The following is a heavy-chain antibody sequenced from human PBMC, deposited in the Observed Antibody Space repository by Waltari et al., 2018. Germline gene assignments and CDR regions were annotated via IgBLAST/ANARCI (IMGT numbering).Heavy chain of an antibody. CDR1: GYTFTSYY. J-gene: IGHJ4*02. D-gene: IGHD2-21*02. V-gene: IGHV1-46*01. CDR2: INPSGGST. CDR3: ARGLLVVTPVGY. Sequence: QVQLVQSGAEVKKPGASVKVSCKASGYTFTSYYMHWVRQAPGQGLEWMGIINPSGGSTSYAQKVQGRVTMTRDTSTSTVYMGLSSLRSEDTAVYYCARGLLVVTPVGYWGQGTLVTVSS.